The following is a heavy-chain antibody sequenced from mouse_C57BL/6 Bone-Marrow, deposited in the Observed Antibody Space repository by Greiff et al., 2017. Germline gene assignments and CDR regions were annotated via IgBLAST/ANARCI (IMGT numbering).Heavy chain of an antibody. D-gene: IGHD2-3*01. CDR3: WRDSWLLPLYYAMDY. CDR1: FSLSTSGMGL. J-gene: IGHJ4*01. V-gene: IGHV8-2*01. Sequence: QVTLQVSGPGLLQPSQTLSLACTFSGFSLSTSGMGLSWLRKPSGKALEWVASIGSNDNYYNAYLKSRLTISKETSNYQVYLILTSVDTAESATYYDAWRDSWLLPLYYAMDYWGQGTSVTVSS. CDR2: GSNDNY.